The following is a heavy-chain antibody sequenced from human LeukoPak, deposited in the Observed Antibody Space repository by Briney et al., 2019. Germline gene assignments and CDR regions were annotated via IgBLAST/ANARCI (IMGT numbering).Heavy chain of an antibody. Sequence: SETLSLTRTVSGGSISSISYYWGWIRQPPGKGLEWIGSIFYSGSTYYNPSLKSRVTISLDTSKSQFSLRLSSVTAADTAVYYCARVAGYSGYDPPFFDYWGQGTLVTVSS. CDR3: ARVAGYSGYDPPFFDY. D-gene: IGHD5-12*01. CDR1: GGSISSISYY. J-gene: IGHJ4*02. V-gene: IGHV4-39*07. CDR2: IFYSGST.